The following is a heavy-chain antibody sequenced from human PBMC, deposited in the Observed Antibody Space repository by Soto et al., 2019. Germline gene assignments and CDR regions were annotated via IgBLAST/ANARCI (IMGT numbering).Heavy chain of an antibody. Sequence: QVQLQESGPGLVKPSQTLSLTCTVSGGSISSGGYYWSWIRQHPGKGLEWIGYIYYSGSTYYNPSLKSRVTISVDTSKNQFSLKLSSVTAADTAVYYCARSGGYYDSSGYYYPSHYYFDYWGQGTLVTVSS. V-gene: IGHV4-31*03. CDR1: GGSISSGGYY. D-gene: IGHD3-22*01. CDR2: IYYSGST. CDR3: ARSGGYYDSSGYYYPSHYYFDY. J-gene: IGHJ4*02.